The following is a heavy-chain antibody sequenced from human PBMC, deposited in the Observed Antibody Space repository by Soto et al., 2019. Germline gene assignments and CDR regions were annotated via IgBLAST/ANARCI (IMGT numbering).Heavy chain of an antibody. Sequence: QVQLVESGGGVVQPGRSLRLSCAASGFTFSSYGMHWVRQAPGKGLEWVAVISYDGSNKYYADSVKGRFTISRDNXKXTXXLQMNSLRAEDTAVYYCAKCDIKGHPAYGSGNFDYWGQGTLVTVSS. D-gene: IGHD3-10*01. J-gene: IGHJ4*02. CDR2: ISYDGSNK. V-gene: IGHV3-30*18. CDR3: AKCDIKGHPAYGSGNFDY. CDR1: GFTFSSYG.